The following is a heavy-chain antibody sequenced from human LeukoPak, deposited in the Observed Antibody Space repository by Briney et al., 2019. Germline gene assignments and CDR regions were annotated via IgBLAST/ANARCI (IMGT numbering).Heavy chain of an antibody. Sequence: GGSLILSCAASGFTVSSNYMSWVRQAPGKGLEWVSVIYSGGSTHYADSVKGRFTISRDNSKNTLYLQMNSLRAEDTAVYYCARGGAAPTPYYYYYYMDVWGKGTTVTVSS. CDR1: GFTVSSNY. CDR3: ARGGAAPTPYYYYYYMDV. D-gene: IGHD6-13*01. V-gene: IGHV3-53*01. CDR2: IYSGGST. J-gene: IGHJ6*03.